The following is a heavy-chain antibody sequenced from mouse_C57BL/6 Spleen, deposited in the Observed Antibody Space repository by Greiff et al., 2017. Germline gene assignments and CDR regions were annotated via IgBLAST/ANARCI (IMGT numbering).Heavy chain of an antibody. V-gene: IGHV1-39*01. CDR3: AREGLGRNFGY. CDR2: INPNYGTT. CDR1: GYSFTDSN. J-gene: IGHJ2*01. Sequence: VQLQQSGPELVKPGASVKISCKASGYSFTDSNMNWVKQSNGKSLEWIGVINPNYGTTSYNPKFKGKATLTVDQSSRTAYMPLNSLTSEGSAVYYCAREGLGRNFGYWGQGATLTVAT. D-gene: IGHD4-1*01.